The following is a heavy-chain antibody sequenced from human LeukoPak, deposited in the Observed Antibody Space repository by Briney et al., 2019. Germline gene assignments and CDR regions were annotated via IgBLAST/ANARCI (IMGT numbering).Heavy chain of an antibody. J-gene: IGHJ5*02. D-gene: IGHD6-19*01. V-gene: IGHV3-30-3*01. CDR3: ARDGDKEQWLAEGSNWFDP. Sequence: PGGSLRLSCAASGFTFGSYAVHWVRQAPGKGLEWVAVISYDGSNKYYADSVKGRFTISRDNSKNTLYLQMNSLRAEDTAVYYCARDGDKEQWLAEGSNWFDPWGQGTLVTVSS. CDR2: ISYDGSNK. CDR1: GFTFGSYA.